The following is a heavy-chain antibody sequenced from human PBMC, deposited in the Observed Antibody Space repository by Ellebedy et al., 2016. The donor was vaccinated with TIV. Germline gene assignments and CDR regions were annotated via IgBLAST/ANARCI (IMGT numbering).Heavy chain of an antibody. CDR1: GYTFTSYA. J-gene: IGHJ5*02. V-gene: IGHV1-3*01. D-gene: IGHD2-15*01. CDR3: ARGGYCSGGSCYSRVWFDP. CDR2: INAGNGNT. Sequence: AASVKVSCKASGYTFTSYAMHWVRQAPGQRLEWMGWINAGNGNTKYSQKFQGRVTITRDTSASTAYMELSSLRSEDTAVYYCARGGYCSGGSCYSRVWFDPWGQGTLVTVFS.